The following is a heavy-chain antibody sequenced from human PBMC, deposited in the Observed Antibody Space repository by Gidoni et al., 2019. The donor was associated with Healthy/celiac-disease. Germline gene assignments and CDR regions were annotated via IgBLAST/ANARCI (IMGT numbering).Heavy chain of an antibody. J-gene: IGHJ4*02. CDR1: GFPFSDYY. Sequence: QVQLVESGGGLVKPGWSLRLSCSASGFPFSDYYMSWIRQAPGKGLEWVSYISSSSSYTNYADSVKGRFTISRDNAKNSMYLQMNSLRAEDTAVYYCARASGYSYGHFDYWGQGTLVTVCS. V-gene: IGHV3-11*06. CDR3: ARASGYSYGHFDY. D-gene: IGHD5-18*01. CDR2: ISSSSSYT.